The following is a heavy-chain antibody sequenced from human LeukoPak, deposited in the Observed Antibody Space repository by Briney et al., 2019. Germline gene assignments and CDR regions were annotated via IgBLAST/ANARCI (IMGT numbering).Heavy chain of an antibody. D-gene: IGHD2-8*01. CDR3: ARVHPAVYTTGWESLDY. CDR1: RGSISAFY. J-gene: IGHJ4*02. Sequence: SQTLSLTCTVSRGSISAFYWSWIRQPPGKRLEWIAYIYYSGTTAYNPSLTSPATIPLDTSTNQPSLNLTSVTAADTALYYCARVHPAVYTTGWESLDYWGQGIRVTVSS. CDR2: IYYSGTT. V-gene: IGHV4-59*01.